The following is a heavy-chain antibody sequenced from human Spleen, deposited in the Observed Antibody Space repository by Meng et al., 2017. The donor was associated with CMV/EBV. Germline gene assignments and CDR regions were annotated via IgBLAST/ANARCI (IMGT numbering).Heavy chain of an antibody. Sequence: KVSCKASAYTFSSHWIGWVRQMPGKGLEWMGIIYPGDPDPRYSPSFQGQVTISADKSISTAYLQWSSLKASDTAMYYCARRRDFWGLFDYWGQGTLVTVSS. D-gene: IGHD3-3*01. CDR3: ARRRDFWGLFDY. CDR1: AYTFSSHW. V-gene: IGHV5-51*01. J-gene: IGHJ4*02. CDR2: IYPGDPDP.